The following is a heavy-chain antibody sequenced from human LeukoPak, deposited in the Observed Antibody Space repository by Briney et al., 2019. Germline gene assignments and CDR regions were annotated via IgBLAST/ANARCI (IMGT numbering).Heavy chain of an antibody. CDR2: IHIRGST. V-gene: IGHV3-66*01. J-gene: IGHJ3*02. CDR3: ASAPGLRNAFDI. Sequence: GGSLRLSCAASGLPVRDNYLTWVRQAPEKGPEWVSDIHIRGSTFYADSVRGRFTISRDNSKNSLYLQMNNLRAEGTAVYYCASAPGLRNAFDIWGQGTMVTVSS. CDR1: GLPVRDNY. D-gene: IGHD5/OR15-5a*01.